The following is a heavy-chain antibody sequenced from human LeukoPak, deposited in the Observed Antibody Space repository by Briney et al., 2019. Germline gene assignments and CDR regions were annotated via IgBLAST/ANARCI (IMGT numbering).Heavy chain of an antibody. CDR3: AAQRYSYYYYFDY. D-gene: IGHD5-18*01. Sequence: ASVKVSCKASGYTFTSYDINWVRQATGQGLEWMGWMNPNSGNTGYAQKFQGRVTMTRNTSISTAYMELSSLRSEDTAVYYCAAQRYSYYYYFDYWGQGTLVTVSS. V-gene: IGHV1-8*01. CDR1: GYTFTSYD. CDR2: MNPNSGNT. J-gene: IGHJ4*02.